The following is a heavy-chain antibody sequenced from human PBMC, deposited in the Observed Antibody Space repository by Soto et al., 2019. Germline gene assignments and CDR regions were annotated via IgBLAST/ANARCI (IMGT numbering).Heavy chain of an antibody. J-gene: IGHJ4*02. Sequence: EVQLVESGGGLVEPGGSLRLSCAASGFTFSNAWMNWVLQAPGKGLEWVGRIKSKTYGGTTEYAAPVKGRFTISRDDSKNTLFLQVNSLKTEDTAMYYCTHLATGNFDYCGQGTLVTVSS. CDR1: GFTFSNAW. CDR2: IKSKTYGGTT. D-gene: IGHD1-1*01. V-gene: IGHV3-15*07. CDR3: THLATGNFDY.